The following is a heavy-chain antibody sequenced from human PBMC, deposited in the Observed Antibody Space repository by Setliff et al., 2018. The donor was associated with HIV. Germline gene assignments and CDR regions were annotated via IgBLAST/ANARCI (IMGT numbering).Heavy chain of an antibody. Sequence: GASVKVSCKASGYTFTHYAISWVRQAPGQGLEYLGWISAYNGNTNYAQKVQGRSTMTTDASTSTVDMELRSLTSDDTAVYYCARLASGGWPLEVFDIWGQGTMVTVSS. V-gene: IGHV1-18*01. D-gene: IGHD2-15*01. CDR3: ARLASGGWPLEVFDI. CDR2: ISAYNGNT. J-gene: IGHJ3*02. CDR1: GYTFTHYA.